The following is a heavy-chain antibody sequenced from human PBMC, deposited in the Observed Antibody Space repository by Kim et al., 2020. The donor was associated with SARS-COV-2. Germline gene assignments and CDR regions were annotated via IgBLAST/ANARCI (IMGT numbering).Heavy chain of an antibody. D-gene: IGHD3-3*01. CDR1: GGSISSYY. J-gene: IGHJ6*02. V-gene: IGHV4-59*01. CDR2: IYYSGST. CDR3: AREGYYDFRSGSPYGMDV. Sequence: SETLSLTCTVSGGSISSYYWSWIRQPPGKGLEWIGYIYYSGSTNYNPSLKSRVTISVDTSKNQFSLKLSSVTAADTAVYYCAREGYYDFRSGSPYGMDVWGQGTTVTVSS.